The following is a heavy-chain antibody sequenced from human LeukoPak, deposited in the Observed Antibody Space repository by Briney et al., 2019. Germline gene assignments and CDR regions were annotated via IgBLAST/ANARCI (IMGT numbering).Heavy chain of an antibody. CDR3: ARGGASAAARRFDP. V-gene: IGHV1-8*01. J-gene: IGHJ5*02. CDR2: MNPNSGNT. D-gene: IGHD6-13*01. Sequence: ASVKVSCKASGYTFTNYDINWVRQAPGQGLERMRWMNPNSGNTGYAQRFQGRVTITSNTSISTAYMELGSLRSEDTAVYYCARGGASAAARRFDPWGQGTLVTVSS. CDR1: GYTFTNYD.